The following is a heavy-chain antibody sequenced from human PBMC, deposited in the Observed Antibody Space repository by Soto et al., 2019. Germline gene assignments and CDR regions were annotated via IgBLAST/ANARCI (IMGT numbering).Heavy chain of an antibody. CDR2: IKQEGSEK. V-gene: IGHV3-7*01. CDR1: GFTFSSYW. D-gene: IGHD3-22*01. CDR3: PRGGYYLLDAFDI. Sequence: GGSLRLSCGASGFTFSSYWMSWVRQAPGKGLEWVANIKQEGSEKYYVDSVKGRFTISRDNAKNSLYLQMNSLRAEDTAVYYCPRGGYYLLDAFDIWGQGTMVTV. J-gene: IGHJ3*02.